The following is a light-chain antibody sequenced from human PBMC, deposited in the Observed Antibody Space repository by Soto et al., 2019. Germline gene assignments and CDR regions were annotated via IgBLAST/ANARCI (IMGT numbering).Light chain of an antibody. J-gene: IGKJ2*01. Sequence: DIQLTQSPSFLSASVGDRVTITCRDSQGISSYLAWYQQNPGKAPKLLIYAASTLQSGVPSRFSGSASGTEFTLTISSLQPEDFATYYCQQLNSYPFFGQGTKLEIK. CDR1: QGISSY. CDR2: AAS. V-gene: IGKV1-9*01. CDR3: QQLNSYPF.